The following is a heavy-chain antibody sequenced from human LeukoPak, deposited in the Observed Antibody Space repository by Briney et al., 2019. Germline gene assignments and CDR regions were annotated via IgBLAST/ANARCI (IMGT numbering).Heavy chain of an antibody. CDR1: GGSISSYY. J-gene: IGHJ3*02. CDR3: ARDSSGYYYGVNSDAFDI. V-gene: IGHV4-59*12. Sequence: PSETLSLTCTVSGGSISSYYWSWIRQPPGKGLEWIGYIYYSGSTYYNPSLKSRVTISVDTSKNQFSLKLSSVTAADTAVYYCARDSSGYYYGVNSDAFDIWGQGTMVTVSS. CDR2: IYYSGST. D-gene: IGHD3-22*01.